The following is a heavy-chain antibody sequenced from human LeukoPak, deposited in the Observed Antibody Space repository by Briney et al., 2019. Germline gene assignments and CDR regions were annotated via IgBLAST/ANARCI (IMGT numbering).Heavy chain of an antibody. CDR2: IYSGGST. V-gene: IGHV3-53*01. D-gene: IGHD3-3*01. CDR3: ARDGEARTYYDFWSGYYNSYHFDY. Sequence: GGSLRLSCAASGFTVSSNYMSWVRQAPGKGLEWVSVIYSGGSTYYADSVRGRFTIPRDNSKNTLYLQMNSLGAEDTAVYYCARDGEARTYYDFWSGYYNSYHFDYWGQGPLVTVSS. J-gene: IGHJ4*02. CDR1: GFTVSSNY.